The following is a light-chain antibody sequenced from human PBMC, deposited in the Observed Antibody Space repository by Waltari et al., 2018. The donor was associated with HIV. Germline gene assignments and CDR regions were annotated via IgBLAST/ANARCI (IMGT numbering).Light chain of an antibody. Sequence: SYDLTQPPSVSVSPGQTARITCSGDTLSNQYSYWYQQKSGQAPVLVIFRDIERPSGIPERFCGSRSGATVTLTISGVQAEDEADYYCQSADNSGTYVFATGTQVTVL. CDR1: TLSNQY. J-gene: IGLJ1*01. CDR3: QSADNSGTYV. V-gene: IGLV3-25*03. CDR2: RDI.